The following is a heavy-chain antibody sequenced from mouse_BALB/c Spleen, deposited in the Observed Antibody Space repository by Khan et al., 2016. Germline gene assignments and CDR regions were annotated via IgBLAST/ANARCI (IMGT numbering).Heavy chain of an antibody. J-gene: IGHJ3*01. CDR1: GYSITSGYS. Sequence: EVKLLESGPDLVKPSQSLSLTCTVTGYSITSGYSWHRIRQFPGNKLEWMGYIHYSGSTNYHPSLKSRISLTRDTSKKQLSLQLTSVTPEATATYYGATSYDGYYGFAYWGEGALVTVSA. CDR2: IHYSGST. V-gene: IGHV3-1*02. D-gene: IGHD2-3*01. CDR3: ATSYDGYYGFAY.